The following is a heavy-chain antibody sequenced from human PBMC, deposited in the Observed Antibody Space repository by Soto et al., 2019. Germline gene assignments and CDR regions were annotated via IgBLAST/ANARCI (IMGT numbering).Heavy chain of an antibody. Sequence: QVQLVQSGPEVKKPGASVKVSCKTSGYTFTSYGISWVRQAPGQGLEWMGWITTDKGKTTYAQKFQGRVTMTTDTSTRTAYMVLRSLRSDDTAVDYCATRLQAFAYWGQGTLVTVSS. CDR2: ITTDKGKT. CDR3: ATRLQAFAY. V-gene: IGHV1-18*01. CDR1: GYTFTSYG. J-gene: IGHJ4*02. D-gene: IGHD3-16*01.